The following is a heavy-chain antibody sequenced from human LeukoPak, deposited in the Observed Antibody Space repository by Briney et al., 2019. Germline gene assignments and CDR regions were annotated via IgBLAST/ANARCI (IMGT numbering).Heavy chain of an antibody. CDR3: ARDNSVGDIAWWFDP. Sequence: ASVKISCKASGYTFTSHYMHWVRQAPGQGLEWMGLINPSGSSTLYAQKFQGRVTMTRDMSTTTDYMELSSLRSEDTAVYYCARDNSVGDIAWWFDPWGQGTLVTVSS. CDR2: INPSGSST. D-gene: IGHD3-16*02. V-gene: IGHV1-46*01. J-gene: IGHJ5*02. CDR1: GYTFTSHY.